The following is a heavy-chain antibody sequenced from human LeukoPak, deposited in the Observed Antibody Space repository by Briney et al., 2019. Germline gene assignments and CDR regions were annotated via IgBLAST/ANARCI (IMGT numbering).Heavy chain of an antibody. CDR3: ARVYYGSGSSKSGQYYFDY. CDR1: GFTFSSYW. V-gene: IGHV3-7*01. Sequence: GGSLRLSCAASGFTFSSYWMSWVRQAPGKGLEWVANIKQDGSEKYYVDSVKGRFTISRDNAKNSLYLQMNSLRAEDTAVYYCARVYYGSGSSKSGQYYFDYWGQGTLVTVSS. D-gene: IGHD3-10*01. J-gene: IGHJ4*02. CDR2: IKQDGSEK.